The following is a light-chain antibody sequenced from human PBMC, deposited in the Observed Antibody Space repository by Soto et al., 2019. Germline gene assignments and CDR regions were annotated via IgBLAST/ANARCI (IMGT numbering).Light chain of an antibody. CDR1: QNIRNL. Sequence: DIQLTQSPSTLSAAVGDSVTITCRASQNIRNLLAWYQQKPGKAPKPLIYDASTLKTGVPSRFSGSGSGSEFNFTITGLQPDDFATYFCQQYNTYSTVGQGTRLE. J-gene: IGKJ5*01. CDR2: DAS. V-gene: IGKV1-5*01. CDR3: QQYNTYST.